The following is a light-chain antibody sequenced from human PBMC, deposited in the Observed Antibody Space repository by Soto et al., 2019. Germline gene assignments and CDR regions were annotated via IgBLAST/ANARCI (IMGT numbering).Light chain of an antibody. J-gene: IGKJ5*01. CDR3: QQYGSSPT. CDR1: QSVSNNY. V-gene: IGKV3-20*01. CDR2: GAS. Sequence: EIVLTQSPGTLSLSPGERATLSCRASQSVSNNYLAWYQQKPAQAPRRLIYGASSRATGIPDRFSSSGSGTDFTLTISRLEPEDVAVYYCQQYGSSPTFGEGTRLEIK.